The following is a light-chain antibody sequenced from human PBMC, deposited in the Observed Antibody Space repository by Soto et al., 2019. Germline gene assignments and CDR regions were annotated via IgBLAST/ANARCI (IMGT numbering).Light chain of an antibody. CDR3: QQYYSYSWT. CDR2: KAS. J-gene: IGKJ1*01. CDR1: QTISSW. Sequence: DIQMTQSRSTLSGSVGDRVAITCRASQTISSWLAWYQQKPGKAPKLLIYKASSLESGVPSRFSGSGSGTEFTLTISRLQPDDFATYSCQQYYSYSWTFGQGTKVDIK. V-gene: IGKV1-5*03.